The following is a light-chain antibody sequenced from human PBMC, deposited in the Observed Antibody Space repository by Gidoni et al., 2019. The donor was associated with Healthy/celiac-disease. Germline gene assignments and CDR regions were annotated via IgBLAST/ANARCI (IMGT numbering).Light chain of an antibody. CDR2: DVS. V-gene: IGLV2-14*01. Sequence: QSALTQPASVSGSPGQSFTISCTGTSSDVGGYNYVSWYQQHPGKAPKLMIYDVSNRPSGVSNRFSGSKSGNTASLTISGLQAEDEADYYCSSYTSSSTLVVFGGGTKLTGL. CDR3: SSYTSSSTLVV. CDR1: SSDVGGYNY. J-gene: IGLJ2*01.